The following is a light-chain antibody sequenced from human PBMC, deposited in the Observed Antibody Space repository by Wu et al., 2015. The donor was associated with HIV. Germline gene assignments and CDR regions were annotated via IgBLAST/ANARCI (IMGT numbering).Light chain of an antibody. CDR3: QQYDNWPPYT. CDR2: HAS. CDR1: QSVSNN. Sequence: EIVLTQSPATLSLSPGERATLSCRASQSVSNNLAWYQQRPGQAPRLLIYHASARATGIPARFSGSGSGTEFTLTISSMQSEDFAVYYCQQYDNWPPYTFGQGTKLEMK. J-gene: IGKJ2*01. V-gene: IGKV3-15*01.